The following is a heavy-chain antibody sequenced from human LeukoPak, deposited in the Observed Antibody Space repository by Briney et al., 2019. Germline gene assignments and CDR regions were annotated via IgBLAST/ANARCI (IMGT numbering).Heavy chain of an antibody. D-gene: IGHD3-16*01. CDR3: TASVGAMALDY. CDR2: FGDRSAYI. V-gene: IGHV3-21*01. J-gene: IGHJ4*02. Sequence: GGSLRLSCAASGFTFSTSSMSWVRQAPGKGPEWVSSFGDRSAYIYYADSVKGRFTISRDNAKNSLYLQMNGLRVDDTAVYYCTASVGAMALDYWGQGTLVTVSS. CDR1: GFTFSTSS.